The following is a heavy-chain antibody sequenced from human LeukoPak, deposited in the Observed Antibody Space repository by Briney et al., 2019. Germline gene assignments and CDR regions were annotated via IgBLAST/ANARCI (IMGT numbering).Heavy chain of an antibody. CDR1: GGSISSYY. Sequence: SETLSLTCTVSGGSISSYYWSWIRQPPGKGLEWIGYIYYTGNTNYSPSLSSRVTISVDTSKNQFSLKLSSVTAADTAVYFCARPSKVGSSFGAFDIWGAGKRVTVSS. J-gene: IGHJ3*02. V-gene: IGHV4-59*01. D-gene: IGHD1-26*01. CDR2: IYYTGNT. CDR3: ARPSKVGSSFGAFDI.